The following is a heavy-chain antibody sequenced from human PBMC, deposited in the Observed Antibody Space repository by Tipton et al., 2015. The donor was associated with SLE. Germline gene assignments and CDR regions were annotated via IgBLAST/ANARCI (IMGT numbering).Heavy chain of an antibody. J-gene: IGHJ4*02. Sequence: SLRLSCAASGFTFSNYGIQWVRQAPGKGLEWVSTISGSAASTYYADSVKGRFTISRDNSNNRLYLQMNSLRGEDTAVYYCAKIPNWGEFFDSWGQGTLVTVSS. V-gene: IGHV3-23*01. CDR2: ISGSAAST. CDR3: AKIPNWGEFFDS. D-gene: IGHD7-27*01. CDR1: GFTFSNYG.